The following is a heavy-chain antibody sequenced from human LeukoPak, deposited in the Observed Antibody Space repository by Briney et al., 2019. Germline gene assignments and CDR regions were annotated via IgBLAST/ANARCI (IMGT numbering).Heavy chain of an antibody. CDR1: GFTVSSNY. D-gene: IGHD3-10*02. V-gene: IGHV3-53*01. Sequence: GGSLRLSCAASGFTVSSNYMSWVRQAPGKGLEWVSVIYSGGSTYYADSVKGRFTISRDNSKNTLYLQMNSLGAEDTAVYYCAELGITMIGGVWGKGTTVTISS. CDR2: IYSGGST. J-gene: IGHJ6*04. CDR3: AELGITMIGGV.